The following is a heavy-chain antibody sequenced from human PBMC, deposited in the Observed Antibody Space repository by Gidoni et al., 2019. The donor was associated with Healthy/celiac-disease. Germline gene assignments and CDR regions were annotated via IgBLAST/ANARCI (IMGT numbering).Heavy chain of an antibody. CDR3: ARGGYSSGWVSRRYFDY. Sequence: QLQLQQWGAGRLKPPETLSPTCAVYGGSFSGYYWSWSRQPPGKGLEWIGEINHSGSTNYNPSLKSRVTISVDTSKNQFSLKLSSVTAADTAVYYCARGGYSSGWVSRRYFDYWGQGTLVTVSS. CDR2: INHSGST. V-gene: IGHV4-34*01. J-gene: IGHJ4*02. D-gene: IGHD6-19*01. CDR1: GGSFSGYY.